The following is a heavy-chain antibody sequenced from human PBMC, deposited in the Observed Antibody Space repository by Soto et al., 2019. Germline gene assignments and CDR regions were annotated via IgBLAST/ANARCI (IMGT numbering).Heavy chain of an antibody. CDR2: IIPIFGTA. Sequence: GASVKVSCKASGGTFSSYAISWVRQAPGQGLEWMGGIIPIFGTANYAQKFQGRVTITADESTSTAYMELSSLRSEDTAVYYCARDRDNWNYLYYYYGMDVCGQGTTVTGSS. V-gene: IGHV1-69*13. D-gene: IGHD1-7*01. CDR1: GGTFSSYA. J-gene: IGHJ6*02. CDR3: ARDRDNWNYLYYYYGMDV.